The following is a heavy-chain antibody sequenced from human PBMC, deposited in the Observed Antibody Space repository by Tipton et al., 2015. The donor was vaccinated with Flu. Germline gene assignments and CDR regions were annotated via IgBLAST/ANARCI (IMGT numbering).Heavy chain of an antibody. J-gene: IGHJ4*02. V-gene: IGHV4-59*01. CDR2: IYYSGST. CDR1: GGSISSYY. D-gene: IGHD3-22*01. CDR3: ASGLYDRSGYPH. Sequence: TLSLTCTVSGGSISSYYWSWIRQPPGKGLEWIGYIYYSGSTNYNPSLKSRVTISVDTSKNQFSLKLSSVTAADTAVYYCASGLYDRSGYPHWGQGTLVTVSS.